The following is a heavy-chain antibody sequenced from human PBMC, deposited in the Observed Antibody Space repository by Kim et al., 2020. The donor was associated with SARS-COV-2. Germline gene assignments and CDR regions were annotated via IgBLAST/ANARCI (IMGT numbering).Heavy chain of an antibody. V-gene: IGHV3-13*04. J-gene: IGHJ6*02. D-gene: IGHD3-10*01. Sequence: GGSLRLSCAASGFTFSSYDMHWVRQATGKGLEWVSAIGTAGDTYYPGSVKGRFTISRENAKNSLYLQMNSLRAGDTAVYYCARGFDSFGESIGDYYYGMDVGSRGTTVTVS. CDR2: IGTAGDT. CDR3: ARGFDSFGESIGDYYYGMDV. CDR1: GFTFSSYD.